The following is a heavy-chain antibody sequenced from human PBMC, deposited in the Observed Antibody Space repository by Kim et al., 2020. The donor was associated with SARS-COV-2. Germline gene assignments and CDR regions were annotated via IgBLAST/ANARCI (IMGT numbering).Heavy chain of an antibody. CDR3: ARGDVIAATYNWFDP. Sequence: PSLKSRVTISVDTSKNQFSLKLSSVTAADTAVYYCARGDVIAATYNWFDPWGQGTLVTVSS. V-gene: IGHV4-34*01. J-gene: IGHJ5*02. D-gene: IGHD6-13*01.